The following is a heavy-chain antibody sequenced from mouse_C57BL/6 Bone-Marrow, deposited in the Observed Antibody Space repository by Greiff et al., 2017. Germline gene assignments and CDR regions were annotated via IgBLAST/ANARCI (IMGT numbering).Heavy chain of an antibody. CDR2: INPYNGGT. J-gene: IGHJ1*03. CDR3: ARGGACDV. Sequence: VQLQQSGPVLVKPGASVKMSCKASGYTFTDYYMNWVKQSHGKSLEWIGVINPYNGGTSYNQKFKGKATLTVDKSASTAYRELNRLTAEDSAVYYCARGGACDVWGTGTTVTVSS. CDR1: GYTFTDYY. V-gene: IGHV1-19*01.